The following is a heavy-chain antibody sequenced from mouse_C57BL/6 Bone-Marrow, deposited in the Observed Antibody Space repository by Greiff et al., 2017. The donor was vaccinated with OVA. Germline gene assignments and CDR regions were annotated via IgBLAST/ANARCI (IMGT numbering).Heavy chain of an antibody. Sequence: VQLQQPGAELVKPGASVKLSCKASGYTFTSYWMHWVKQRPGQGLEWIGMIHPNSGSTNYNEKFKSKATLTVDKSSSTAYMQLSSLTSEDSAVYDCARRKGSYYFDYWGQGTTLTVSS. CDR1: GYTFTSYW. D-gene: IGHD3-3*01. V-gene: IGHV1-64*01. J-gene: IGHJ2*01. CDR2: IHPNSGST. CDR3: ARRKGSYYFDY.